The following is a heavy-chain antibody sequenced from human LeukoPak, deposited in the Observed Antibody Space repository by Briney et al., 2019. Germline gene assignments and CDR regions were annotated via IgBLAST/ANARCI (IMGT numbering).Heavy chain of an antibody. Sequence: SETLSLTCAVSGYSISSGYYWGWIRPPPGKGLEWIGSIYHSGSTYYNPSLKSRVTISVDTSKYQFSLKLSSVTAADTAVYYCLITIVGVVPPGGYFDYWGQGTLVTVSS. J-gene: IGHJ4*02. D-gene: IGHD3-3*01. CDR2: IYHSGST. V-gene: IGHV4-38-2*01. CDR1: GYSISSGYY. CDR3: LITIVGVVPPGGYFDY.